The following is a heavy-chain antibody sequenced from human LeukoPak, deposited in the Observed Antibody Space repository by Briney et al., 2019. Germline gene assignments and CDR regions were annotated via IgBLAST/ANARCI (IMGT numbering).Heavy chain of an antibody. Sequence: GGTLRLSCAASGFTFNIYGMNWVRQAPGKGLEWVSGIRGSGVETFYADSVKGRFTISRDNAKNSLYLQMNSLRAEDTAVYYCARDAHCSGGSCYSGGAFDIWGQGTMVTVSS. J-gene: IGHJ3*02. D-gene: IGHD2-15*01. CDR2: IRGSGVET. CDR1: GFTFNIYG. V-gene: IGHV3-23*01. CDR3: ARDAHCSGGSCYSGGAFDI.